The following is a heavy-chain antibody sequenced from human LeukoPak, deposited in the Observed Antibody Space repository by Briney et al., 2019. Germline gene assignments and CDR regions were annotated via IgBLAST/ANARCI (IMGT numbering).Heavy chain of an antibody. J-gene: IGHJ5*02. CDR2: ISSSGGTI. Sequence: PGGSLRLSCAASGFTFSSYEMNWVRQAPGKGLEWVSYISSSGGTIYYADSVKGRFTISRDNAKNSLYLQMNSLRAEDTAVYYCARGDWWATTIVDLWGQGTLVTVSS. CDR1: GFTFSSYE. V-gene: IGHV3-48*03. D-gene: IGHD1-26*01. CDR3: ARGDWWATTIVDL.